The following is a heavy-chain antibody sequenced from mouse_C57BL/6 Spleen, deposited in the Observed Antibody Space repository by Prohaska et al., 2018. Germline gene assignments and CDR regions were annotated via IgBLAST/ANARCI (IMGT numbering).Heavy chain of an antibody. J-gene: IGHJ4*01. CDR2: IYPGDGGT. V-gene: IGHV1-82*01. D-gene: IGHD2-4*01. Sequence: QVQLQQSGPELVKPGASVKISCKASGYAFSSSWMNWVKQRPGKGLEWLGRIYPGDGGTNYNGKFKGKATLTADKASSTAYMQLSSLTSEDSAVYFCGGDEYDVGSGYAMDYWGQGTSVTVSS. CDR3: GGDEYDVGSGYAMDY. CDR1: GYAFSSSW.